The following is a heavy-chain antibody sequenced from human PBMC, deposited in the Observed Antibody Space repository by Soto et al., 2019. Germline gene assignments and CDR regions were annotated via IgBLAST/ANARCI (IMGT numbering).Heavy chain of an antibody. CDR2: ITSKTDGGTT. Sequence: EVQLVESGGGLVKPGGSLRLSCEASGFTFSNAWMTWVRQARGKGLEWIGRITSKTDGGTTDYAAPVKGRFTISRDDSKNTMYLQMNSLKADDTAMYYCAADPEGAFDYWGQGTLFTVSS. CDR1: GFTFSNAW. V-gene: IGHV3-15*01. D-gene: IGHD3-16*01. J-gene: IGHJ4*02. CDR3: AADPEGAFDY.